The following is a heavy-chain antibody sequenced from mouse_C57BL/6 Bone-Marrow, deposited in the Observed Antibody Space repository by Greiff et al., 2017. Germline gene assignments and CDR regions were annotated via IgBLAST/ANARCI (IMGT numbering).Heavy chain of an antibody. CDR2: LWTGGGT. D-gene: IGHD1-1*01. J-gene: IGHJ2*01. CDR3: ARIPFITTVVGVFDY. V-gene: IGHV2-9-1*01. Sequence: QVQLQQSGPGLVAPSQSLSITCTVSGFSLTSYAISWVRQPPGKGLEWLGVLWTGGGTNYNSALKSRLSISKDNSKSQVFLKMNSLQTDDTARYYCARIPFITTVVGVFDYWGQGTTLTVSS. CDR1: GFSLTSYA.